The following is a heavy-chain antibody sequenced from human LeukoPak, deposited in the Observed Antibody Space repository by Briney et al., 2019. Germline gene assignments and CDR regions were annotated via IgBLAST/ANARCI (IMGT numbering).Heavy chain of an antibody. CDR3: ARSLGYCTSTSCYRGDTFDV. D-gene: IGHD2-2*02. CDR2: ISSTTTYI. J-gene: IGHJ3*01. V-gene: IGHV3-21*01. CDR1: GFTFTNYA. Sequence: GGSLRLSCAASGFTFTNYAMSWVRQAPGKGLEWVSSISSTTTYIYYADSVKGRFTISRDNAKNSLYLQMNSLRAEDTAVYYCARSLGYCTSTSCYRGDTFDVWGQGTMLTVSS.